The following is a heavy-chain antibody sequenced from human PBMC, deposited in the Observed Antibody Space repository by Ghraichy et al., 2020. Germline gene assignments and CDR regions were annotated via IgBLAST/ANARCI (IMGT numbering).Heavy chain of an antibody. D-gene: IGHD6-13*01. J-gene: IGHJ5*02. CDR1: GYTFTSYA. CDR3: ARLSIAAAGTNWFDP. V-gene: IGHV1-3*01. Sequence: ASVKVSCKASGYTFTSYAMHWVRQAPGQRLEWMGWINAGNGNTKYSQKFQGRVTITRDTSASTAYMELSSLRSEDTAVYYCARLSIAAAGTNWFDPWGQGTLVTVSS. CDR2: INAGNGNT.